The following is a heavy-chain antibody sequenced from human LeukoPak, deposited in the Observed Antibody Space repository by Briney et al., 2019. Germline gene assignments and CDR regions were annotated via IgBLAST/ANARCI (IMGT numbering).Heavy chain of an antibody. CDR1: GYTLTELS. Sequence: ASVKVSCKVSGYTLTELSMHWVRQAPGKGLEWMGGFDHGHGETIYAQKFQGRVTMTEDTSTDTAYMELSSLRSEDTAVYYCARGPYSDYGGNYHYFDYWGQGTLVTVSS. J-gene: IGHJ4*02. CDR3: ARGPYSDYGGNYHYFDY. D-gene: IGHD4-23*01. V-gene: IGHV1-24*01. CDR2: FDHGHGET.